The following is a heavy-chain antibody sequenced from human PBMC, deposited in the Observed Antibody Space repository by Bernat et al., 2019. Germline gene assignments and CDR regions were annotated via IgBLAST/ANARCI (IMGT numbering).Heavy chain of an antibody. Sequence: EVQLVESGGGLVQPGGSLKLSCAASGFTFSGSAMHWVRQASGKGLEWVGRIRSKANSYATAYAASVKGRFTISRDDSKNTAYLQMNSLKTEDTAVYYCTRPGGDYPHYYYYSGKDVWGQGTTVTVSS. D-gene: IGHD2-21*02. J-gene: IGHJ6*02. CDR3: TRPGGDYPHYYYYSGKDV. CDR1: GFTFSGSA. V-gene: IGHV3-73*01. CDR2: IRSKANSYAT.